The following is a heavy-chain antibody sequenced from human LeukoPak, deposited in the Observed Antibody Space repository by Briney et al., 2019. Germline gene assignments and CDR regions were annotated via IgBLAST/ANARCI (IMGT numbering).Heavy chain of an antibody. J-gene: IGHJ3*02. CDR3: AKDRIGSPQNDAFHI. D-gene: IGHD2/OR15-2a*01. V-gene: IGHV3-30*18. CDR2: ISYDGSTK. Sequence: GRSLRLSCAASGFTFSTHAMHWVRQAPGKGLEWVAVISYDGSTKFYVDSVKGRFTISRDNSKSTLYLLMNSLGGEDTAVYYCAKDRIGSPQNDAFHIWGQGTMVTVSS. CDR1: GFTFSTHA.